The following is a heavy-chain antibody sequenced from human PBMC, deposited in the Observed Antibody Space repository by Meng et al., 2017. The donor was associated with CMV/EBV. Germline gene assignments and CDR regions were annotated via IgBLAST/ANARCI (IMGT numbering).Heavy chain of an antibody. D-gene: IGHD6-6*01. V-gene: IGHV3-49*04. CDR3: TRSYSSSSLSY. CDR2: IRSKAYGGTT. Sequence: GGSLRLSCTASGFTFGDYAMSWVRQAPGKGLEWVGFIRSKAYGGTTEYAASVKGRFTISRDGSKSIAYLQMNSLKTEDTAVYYCTRSYSSSSLSYWGQGTLVTVSS. J-gene: IGHJ4*02. CDR1: GFTFGDYA.